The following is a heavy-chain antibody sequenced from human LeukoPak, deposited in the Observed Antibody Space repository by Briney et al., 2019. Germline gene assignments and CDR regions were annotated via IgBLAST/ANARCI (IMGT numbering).Heavy chain of an antibody. J-gene: IGHJ2*01. CDR1: GGSISSYY. CDR3: VRLRSLWYFDL. Sequence: SETLSLTCTVSGGSISSYYWSWIRQPPGKGLEWIGYIYYSGSTNYNPSLKSRVTISVDTSKNQFSLRLNSVTAADTAVYYCVRLRSLWYFDLWGRGTLVTVSS. CDR2: IYYSGST. D-gene: IGHD6-13*01. V-gene: IGHV4-59*08.